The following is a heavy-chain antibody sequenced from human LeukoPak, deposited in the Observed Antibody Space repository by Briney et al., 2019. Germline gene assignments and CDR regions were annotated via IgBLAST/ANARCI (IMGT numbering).Heavy chain of an antibody. D-gene: IGHD3-22*01. V-gene: IGHV4-39*01. CDR1: GGSISSSSYY. J-gene: IGHJ5*02. Sequence: SETLSLTCTVSGGSISSSSYYWGWIRQPPGKGLERIGSIYYSGSTYYNPSLKSRVTISVDTSKNQFSLKLSSVTAADTAVYYCARQSGQVVVISAFDPWGQGTLVTVSS. CDR3: ARQSGQVVVISAFDP. CDR2: IYYSGST.